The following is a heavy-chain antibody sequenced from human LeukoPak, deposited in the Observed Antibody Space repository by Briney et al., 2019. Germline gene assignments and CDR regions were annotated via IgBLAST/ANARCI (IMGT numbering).Heavy chain of an antibody. CDR3: ARSPDYGGNSPVDYFDY. D-gene: IGHD4-23*01. V-gene: IGHV1-46*01. Sequence: ASVKVSCKASGYTFTSYYMHWVRQAPGQGLEWMGIINPSGGSTSYAQKFQGRVTMTRDTSTNTVYMELSSLRSEDTAVYYCARSPDYGGNSPVDYFDYWGQGTLVAVSS. CDR2: INPSGGST. CDR1: GYTFTSYY. J-gene: IGHJ4*02.